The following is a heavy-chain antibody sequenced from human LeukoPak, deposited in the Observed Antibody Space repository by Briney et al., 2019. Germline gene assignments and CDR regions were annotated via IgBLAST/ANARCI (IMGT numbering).Heavy chain of an antibody. CDR2: TYYRSKWYD. CDR3: ARERLVLGGNFDY. J-gene: IGHJ4*02. D-gene: IGHD6-19*01. V-gene: IGHV6-1*01. CDR1: GDSVSSNSAA. Sequence: SQTLSLTCAISGDSVSSNSAAWSWFRQSPSRGLEWLGRTYYRSKWYDDYAISVKSRITINPDTSKNQFSLHLNSVSPEDTAVYFCARERLVLGGNFDYWGQGTLVTVS.